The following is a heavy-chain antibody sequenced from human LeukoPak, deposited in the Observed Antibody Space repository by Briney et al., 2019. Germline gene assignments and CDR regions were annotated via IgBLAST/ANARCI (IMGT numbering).Heavy chain of an antibody. D-gene: IGHD6-13*01. Sequence: ASVKVSCKASGYTFTIYYLHWVRQAPGQGLEWMGIINPSGGSTSYAQKFQGRVTMTRDTSTSTVYMELSSLRSEDTAVYYCASQNSSSWYHYYYYMDVWGKGTTVTISS. CDR3: ASQNSSSWYHYYYYMDV. CDR2: INPSGGST. V-gene: IGHV1-46*01. J-gene: IGHJ6*03. CDR1: GYTFTIYY.